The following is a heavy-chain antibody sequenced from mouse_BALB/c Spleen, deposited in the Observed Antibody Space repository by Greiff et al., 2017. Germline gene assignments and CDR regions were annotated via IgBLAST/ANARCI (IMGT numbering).Heavy chain of an antibody. CDR2: INSNGGST. J-gene: IGHJ2*01. V-gene: IGHV5-6-3*01. Sequence: EVKLMESGGGLVQPGGSLKLSCAASGFTFSSYGMSWVRQTPDKRLELVATINSNGGSTYYPDSVKGRFTISRDNAKNTLYLQMSSLKSEDTAMYYCAREGGYYDYWGQGTTLTVSS. D-gene: IGHD2-3*01. CDR3: AREGGYYDY. CDR1: GFTFSSYG.